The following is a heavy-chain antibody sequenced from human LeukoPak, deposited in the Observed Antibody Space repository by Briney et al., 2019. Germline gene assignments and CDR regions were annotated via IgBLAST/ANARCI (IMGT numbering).Heavy chain of an antibody. CDR2: IYYSGST. CDR1: GGSISSSSYY. CDR3: AILPSIAVAGIVAFDY. Sequence: SDTLSLTCTVSGGSISSSSYYWVWIRQPPGKRLEGIVSIYYSGSTYYNPSLKTRVTISVDTSKNQFSLKLSSVTASDTAVYFCAILPSIAVAGIVAFDYWGQGTLVTVSS. D-gene: IGHD6-19*01. J-gene: IGHJ4*02. V-gene: IGHV4-39*01.